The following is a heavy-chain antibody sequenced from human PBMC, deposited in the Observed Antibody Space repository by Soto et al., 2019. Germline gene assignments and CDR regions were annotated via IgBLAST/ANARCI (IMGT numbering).Heavy chain of an antibody. V-gene: IGHV1-69*13. Sequence: ASVKVSCKASGGTFSSYAISWVRQAPGQGLEWMGGIIPIFGTANYAQKFQGRVTITADESTSTAYMELSSLRSEDTAVYYCARHYSSITNWFDPWGQGTLVTVSS. CDR1: GGTFSSYA. CDR2: IIPIFGTA. J-gene: IGHJ5*02. D-gene: IGHD6-13*01. CDR3: ARHYSSITNWFDP.